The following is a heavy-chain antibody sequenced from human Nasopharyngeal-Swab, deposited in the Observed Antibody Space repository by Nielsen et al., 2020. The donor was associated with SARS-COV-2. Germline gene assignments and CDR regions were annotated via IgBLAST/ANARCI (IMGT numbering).Heavy chain of an antibody. CDR1: GFTFSTFG. D-gene: IGHD6-13*01. Sequence: GESLKISCTASGFTFSTFGMSWVRQAPGKGLEWVSRISGSGSYADYADSVKGRFTISRDNSKNTLYLQMNSLRAEDTAVYYCIAAAGTGSFDYWGQGTLVTVSS. V-gene: IGHV3-23*01. CDR3: IAAAGTGSFDY. CDR2: ISGSGSYA. J-gene: IGHJ4*02.